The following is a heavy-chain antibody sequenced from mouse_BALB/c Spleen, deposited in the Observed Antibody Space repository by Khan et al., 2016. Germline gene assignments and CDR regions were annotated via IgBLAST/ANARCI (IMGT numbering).Heavy chain of an antibody. V-gene: IGHV3-2*02. CDR2: IGYSGST. D-gene: IGHD1-2*01. CDR3: ARTARIKY. Sequence: EVQLQESGPGLVKPSQSLSLTCTVTGYSITSDYAWNWIRQFPGNKLEWMGYIGYSGSTNYNPSLNSRISITRDTSKNQFFLQLNSGTTEDTTTYYYARTARIKYWGQGTTLTVSS. CDR1: GYSITSDYA. J-gene: IGHJ2*01.